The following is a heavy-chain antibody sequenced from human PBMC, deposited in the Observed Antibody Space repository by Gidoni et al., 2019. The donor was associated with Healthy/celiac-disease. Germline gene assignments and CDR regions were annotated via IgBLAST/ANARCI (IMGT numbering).Heavy chain of an antibody. CDR2: ISSSSSTI. Sequence: EVQLVESGGGLVQPGGSLRLSCAASGFTFSGSSMNWVRQAPGKGLEWVSYISSSSSTIYYADSVKGRFTISRDNAKNSLYLQMNSLRDEDTAVYYCAESPGYSSGWYGLGALGYWGQGTLVTVSS. CDR3: AESPGYSSGWYGLGALGY. J-gene: IGHJ4*02. V-gene: IGHV3-48*02. CDR1: GFTFSGSS. D-gene: IGHD6-19*01.